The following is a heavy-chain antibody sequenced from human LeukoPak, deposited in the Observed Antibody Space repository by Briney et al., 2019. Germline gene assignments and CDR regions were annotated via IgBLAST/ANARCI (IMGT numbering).Heavy chain of an antibody. CDR3: ARGGRSRQYYFDY. D-gene: IGHD6-13*01. Sequence: PSETLSLTCAVYGGSFSGYYWSWIRQPPGKGLEWIGEINHSGSTNYNPSLKSRVTISVDTSKNQFSLKLSSVTAADTAVYYCARGGRSRQYYFDYWGQGTLVTVPS. J-gene: IGHJ4*02. V-gene: IGHV4-34*01. CDR2: INHSGST. CDR1: GGSFSGYY.